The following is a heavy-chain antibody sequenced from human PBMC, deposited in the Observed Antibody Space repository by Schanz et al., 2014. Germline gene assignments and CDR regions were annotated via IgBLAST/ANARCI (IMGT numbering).Heavy chain of an antibody. CDR3: ARDGGEVVRGVIEGVNHYYYGMDV. CDR2: INAGTGNT. Sequence: QVQLVQSWAEVKGPGASVKVSCKASGYSFTPFPIHWVRQAPGQRLEWMGWINAGTGNTEYSQKFQGRVTITRDTLASTAYMELRSLRSDDTAVYYCARDGGEVVRGVIEGVNHYYYGMDVWGQGTTVTVSS. D-gene: IGHD3-10*01. V-gene: IGHV1-3*01. J-gene: IGHJ6*02. CDR1: GYSFTPFP.